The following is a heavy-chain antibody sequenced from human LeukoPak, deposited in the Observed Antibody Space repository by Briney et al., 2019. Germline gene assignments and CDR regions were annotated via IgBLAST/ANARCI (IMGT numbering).Heavy chain of an antibody. D-gene: IGHD4-17*01. V-gene: IGHV3-23*01. CDR1: GFTFSNYP. CDR2: ITTDGSRT. CDR3: AKGNTVTPDY. Sequence: GGSLRLSCAASGFTFSNYPMNWVRQAPGKGLEWVSSITTDGSRTYNADSVKGRFTISRDNSKNTLYLQMNGLRAEDTAVYYCAKGNTVTPDYWGQGTLVTVSS. J-gene: IGHJ4*02.